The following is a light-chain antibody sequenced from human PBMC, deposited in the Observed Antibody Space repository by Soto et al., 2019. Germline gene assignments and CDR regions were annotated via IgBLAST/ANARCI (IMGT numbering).Light chain of an antibody. CDR3: SSYAVTNIFV. CDR1: SSDVGGYNY. J-gene: IGLJ1*01. V-gene: IGLV2-8*01. CDR2: EVS. Sequence: QSALTQPPSASGSPGQSVTISCTGTSSDVGGYNYVSWYQQRPGKAPKVIIYEVSKRPSGVPDRFSGSKSGSTASLTVSGLQAEDEADYYCSSYAVTNIFVFGTGTKVTVL.